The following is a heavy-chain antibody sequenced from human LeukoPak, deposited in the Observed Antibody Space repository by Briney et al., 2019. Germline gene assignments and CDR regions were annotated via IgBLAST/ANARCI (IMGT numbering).Heavy chain of an antibody. D-gene: IGHD6-13*01. CDR1: GFTFSSYA. CDR3: ARAKYSSSSYDNWFDP. Sequence: PGGSLRLSCAASGFTFSSYAMHWVRQAPGKGLEYVSAISSNGGSTYYANSVKGRFTISGDNSKNTLYLQMGSLRAEDMAVHYCARAKYSSSSYDNWFDPWGQGTLVTVSS. J-gene: IGHJ5*02. V-gene: IGHV3-64*01. CDR2: ISSNGGST.